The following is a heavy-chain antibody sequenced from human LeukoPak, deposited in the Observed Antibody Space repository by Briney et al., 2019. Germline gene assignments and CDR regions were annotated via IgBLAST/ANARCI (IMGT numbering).Heavy chain of an antibody. CDR3: AELGITMIGGV. CDR1: GYYISSAYY. Sequence: SETLSLTCTVSGYYISSAYYWGWIRQPPGKGLEWIGSIYHSGSTYYNPSLKSRVTISVDTSKNQFSLKLSSVTAADTAVYYCAELGITMIGGVWGKGTTVTISS. V-gene: IGHV4-38-2*02. CDR2: IYHSGST. D-gene: IGHD3-10*02. J-gene: IGHJ6*04.